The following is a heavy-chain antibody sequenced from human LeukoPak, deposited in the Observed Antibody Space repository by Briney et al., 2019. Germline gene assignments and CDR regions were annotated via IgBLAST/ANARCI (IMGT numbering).Heavy chain of an antibody. CDR1: GFCFSSYG. CDR3: AKGPNYDILTGWRKTYNGFDV. J-gene: IGHJ3*01. V-gene: IGHV3-30*02. CDR2: IRNDGSDK. D-gene: IGHD3-9*01. Sequence: GGALRLSCAASGFCFSSYGMHWVRQAPGKGLEGVALIRNDGSDKYYADSVKGRFTISRDNSKNIVYLQMNSLSAEDTAVYYCAKGPNYDILTGWRKTYNGFDVWGQGTMVTVSS.